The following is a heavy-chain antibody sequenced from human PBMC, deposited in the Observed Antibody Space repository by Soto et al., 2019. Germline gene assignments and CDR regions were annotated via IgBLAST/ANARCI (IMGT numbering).Heavy chain of an antibody. CDR2: IYHSGST. Sequence: QLQLQESGSGLVKPSQTLSLTCAVSGGSISSGGYSWSWIRQPAGKGLEWIGYIYHSGSTYYNPSLKSRVTISVDRAKNQFSLKLSSVTAADTAVYYCARGVRFLEWLLYPPGGDYFDYWGQGTLVTVSS. CDR3: ARGVRFLEWLLYPPGGDYFDY. J-gene: IGHJ4*02. V-gene: IGHV4-30-2*01. D-gene: IGHD3-3*01. CDR1: GGSISSGGYS.